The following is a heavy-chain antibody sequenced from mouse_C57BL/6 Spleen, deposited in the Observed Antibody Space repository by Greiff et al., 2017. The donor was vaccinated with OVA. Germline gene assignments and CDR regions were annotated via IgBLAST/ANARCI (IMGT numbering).Heavy chain of an antibody. D-gene: IGHD1-1*01. CDR2: IDPNSGGT. CDR3: ARDYYYGSYYAMDY. J-gene: IGHJ4*01. CDR1: GYTFTSYW. V-gene: IGHV1-72*01. Sequence: QVQLKQPGAELVKPGASVKLSCKASGYTFTSYWMHWVKQRPGRGLEWIGRIDPNSGGTKYNEKFKSQATLTVDKPSSTAYMQLSSLTSEDSAVYYCARDYYYGSYYAMDYWGQGTSVTVSS.